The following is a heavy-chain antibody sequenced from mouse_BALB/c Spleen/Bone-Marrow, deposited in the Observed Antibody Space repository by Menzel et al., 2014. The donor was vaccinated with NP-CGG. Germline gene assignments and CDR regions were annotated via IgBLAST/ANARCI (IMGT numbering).Heavy chain of an antibody. CDR3: AGDGAY. CDR2: IDPANGNT. CDR1: GFNIKDTY. J-gene: IGHJ3*01. Sequence: LVESGAELVKPGASVKLSCTASGFNIKDTYMHWVKQRPEQGLEWIGRIDPANGNTKYDPKFQGKATITADTSSNRAYLQLSSLTSEDTAVYYCAGDGAYWGQGTLVTVSA. D-gene: IGHD3-3*01. V-gene: IGHV14-3*02.